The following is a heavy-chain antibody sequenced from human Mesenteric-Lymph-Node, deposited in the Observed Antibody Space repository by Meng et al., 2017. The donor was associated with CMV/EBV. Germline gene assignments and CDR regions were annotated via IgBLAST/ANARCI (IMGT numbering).Heavy chain of an antibody. V-gene: IGHV4-61*01. J-gene: IGHJ5*02. D-gene: IGHD2-2*01. CDR2: IHYSGST. CDR1: GGSVSSGSYY. Sequence: SETLSLTCTVSGGSVSSGSYYWSWIRQPPGKGLEWIGYIHYSGSTNYNPSLKSRVTISVDTSKNQFSLKLSSVTAADTAVYYCARGSRGGYCRSTSCYSPYNWFDPWGQGTLVTVSS. CDR3: ARGSRGGYCRSTSCYSPYNWFDP.